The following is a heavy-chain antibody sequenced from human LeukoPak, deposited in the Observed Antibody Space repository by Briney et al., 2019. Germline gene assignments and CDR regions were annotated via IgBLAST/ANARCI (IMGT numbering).Heavy chain of an antibody. CDR2: TNHRGGT. D-gene: IGHD3-22*01. V-gene: IGHV4-34*01. J-gene: IGHJ4*02. Sequence: KPSETLSLTCAVYGGSFGGYFWSWIRQPPGKGLEWIGETNHRGGTNYNPSLKTRVTISVDTSKNQFPQKLSSVTAADTAVYYCASGYYDSSGKIDYFDYWGQGTLVTVSS. CDR1: GGSFGGYF. CDR3: ASGYYDSSGKIDYFDY.